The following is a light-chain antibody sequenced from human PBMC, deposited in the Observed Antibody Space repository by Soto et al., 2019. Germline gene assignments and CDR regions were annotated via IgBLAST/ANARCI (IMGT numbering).Light chain of an antibody. V-gene: IGLV2-14*01. Sequence: QSALTQPVSVSGSPGQSITISCTGTRSDVGGYNYVSCYQQHPGKAPKVMIYDVSNRPSGVSNRFSGSKSGNTASLTISGLQAEDEADYYCSSYTSINTLVVFGGGTKLTVL. J-gene: IGLJ2*01. CDR3: SSYTSINTLVV. CDR2: DVS. CDR1: RSDVGGYNY.